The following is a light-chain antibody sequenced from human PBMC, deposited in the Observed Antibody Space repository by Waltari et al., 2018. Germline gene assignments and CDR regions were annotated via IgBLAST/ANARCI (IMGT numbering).Light chain of an antibody. Sequence: DIVLTQSPATLSLFPGERATLSCRASQNINNHLAWYQHKPGQAPRLLIHDASRRAVGIPARFSGSGSGTDFSITNSSLEPEDFAVYYCQQRKDWPLTTFGQGTRLEIK. J-gene: IGKJ5*01. CDR3: QQRKDWPLTT. V-gene: IGKV3-11*01. CDR2: DAS. CDR1: QNINNH.